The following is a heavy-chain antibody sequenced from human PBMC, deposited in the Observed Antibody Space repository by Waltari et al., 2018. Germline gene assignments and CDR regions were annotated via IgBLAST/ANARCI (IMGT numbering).Heavy chain of an antibody. Sequence: QVQLVESGGGVVQPGRSLRLSCAASGFTFSSYGLHWVRQAPGQGLEWVAVIWYDGSNKYYADSVKGRFTISRDNSKNTLYLQMNSLRAEDTAVYYCARDGSGRGIAAARAFDIWGQGTMVTVSS. D-gene: IGHD6-13*01. V-gene: IGHV3-33*01. CDR2: IWYDGSNK. CDR3: ARDGSGRGIAAARAFDI. CDR1: GFTFSSYG. J-gene: IGHJ3*02.